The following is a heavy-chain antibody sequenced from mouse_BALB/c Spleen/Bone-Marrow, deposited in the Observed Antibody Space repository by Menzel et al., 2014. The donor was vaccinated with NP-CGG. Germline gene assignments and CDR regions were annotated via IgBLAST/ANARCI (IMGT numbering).Heavy chain of an antibody. J-gene: IGHJ2*01. D-gene: IGHD3-1*01. CDR2: IYPGNSDT. CDR3: TTLARNDFDY. V-gene: IGHV1-5*01. CDR1: GYTFSNYW. Sequence: EVQLQQSGTVLARPGAAVKMSCKASGYTFSNYWMHWVKQRPGQGLEWIGTIYPGNSDTTYNQKFKGEAKLTAVTSTSTAYMELSSLTNEDSAVYYCTTLARNDFDYWGQGTTLTVSS.